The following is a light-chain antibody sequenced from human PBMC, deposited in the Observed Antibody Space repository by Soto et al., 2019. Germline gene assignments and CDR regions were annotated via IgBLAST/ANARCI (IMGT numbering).Light chain of an antibody. CDR1: SSDVGAYNY. V-gene: IGLV2-14*03. CDR2: DVS. J-gene: IGLJ2*01. Sequence: QSALTQPASVSGSPGQSITISCTGASSDVGAYNYISWYQQHPGKAPELIIYDVSNRPSGVSNRFSGSKSGNTASLTISGLRAEDEADYYCASYANSVTLERVFGGGTKLTVL. CDR3: ASYANSVTLERV.